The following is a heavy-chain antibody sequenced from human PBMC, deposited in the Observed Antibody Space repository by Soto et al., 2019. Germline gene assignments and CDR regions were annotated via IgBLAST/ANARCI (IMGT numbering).Heavy chain of an antibody. CDR1: GGSFSGYY. D-gene: IGHD5-18*01. CDR3: ARTYTAMALGAFDI. CDR2: INHSGST. J-gene: IGHJ3*02. V-gene: IGHV4-34*01. Sequence: PSETLSLTCAVYGGSFSGYYWSWIRQPPGKGLEWIGEINHSGSTNYNPSLKSRVTISVDTSKNQFSLKLSSVTAADTAVYYCARTYTAMALGAFDIWGQGTMVTVSS.